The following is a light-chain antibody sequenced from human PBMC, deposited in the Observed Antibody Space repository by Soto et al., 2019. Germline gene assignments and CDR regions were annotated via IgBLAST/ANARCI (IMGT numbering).Light chain of an antibody. CDR3: QQYNSPFT. V-gene: IGKV1-5*03. CDR2: KAS. J-gene: IGKJ4*01. Sequence: TQMTQSPSTPSASLRDKVTITCRASQSISSWLAWHQQKPGNAPKLLIYKASSLESGVPPRFSGSGSGTEFTLTISSLQPDDVATYYCQQYNSPFTFGGGPKVDIK. CDR1: QSISSW.